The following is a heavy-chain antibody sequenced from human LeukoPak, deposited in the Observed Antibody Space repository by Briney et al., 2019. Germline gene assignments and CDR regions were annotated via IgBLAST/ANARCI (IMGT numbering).Heavy chain of an antibody. D-gene: IGHD1-26*01. CDR2: IFYSGIT. Sequence: SETLSLTCTVSGGSISSYYWNWIRQPPGKGLEWIGYIFYSGITNYNPSLKSRVTMSVDTFKKQFSLKLTSVTAADTAVYYCARDSGSYPHWFAPWGQGTLVTVSS. V-gene: IGHV4-59*01. CDR3: ARDSGSYPHWFAP. J-gene: IGHJ5*02. CDR1: GGSISSYY.